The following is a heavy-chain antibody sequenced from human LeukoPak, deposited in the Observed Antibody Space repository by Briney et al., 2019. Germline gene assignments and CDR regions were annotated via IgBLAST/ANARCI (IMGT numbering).Heavy chain of an antibody. CDR3: ARGPIAVAGTNWFDP. V-gene: IGHV3-23*01. Sequence: YYADSVKGRFTISRDNSKNTLYMQMNSLRAEDTAVYYCARGPIAVAGTNWFDPWGQGTLVTVSS. D-gene: IGHD6-19*01. J-gene: IGHJ5*02.